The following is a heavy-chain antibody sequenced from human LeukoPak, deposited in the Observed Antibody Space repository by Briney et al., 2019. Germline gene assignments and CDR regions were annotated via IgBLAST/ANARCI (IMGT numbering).Heavy chain of an antibody. CDR1: GYTFTGYY. J-gene: IGHJ4*02. D-gene: IGHD3-22*01. V-gene: IGHV1-2*06. CDR3: ARGGYYYDSSGYDGY. Sequence: ASVKVSCKASGYTFTGYYMHWVRQAPGQGLEWMGRINPNSGGTNYAQKCQGRVTMTRDTSISTAYMELSRLRSDDTAVYYCARGGYYYDSSGYDGYWGQGTLVTVSS. CDR2: INPNSGGT.